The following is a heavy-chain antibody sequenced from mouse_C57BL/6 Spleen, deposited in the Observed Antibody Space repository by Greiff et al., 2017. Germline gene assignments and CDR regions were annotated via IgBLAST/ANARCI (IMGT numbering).Heavy chain of an antibody. CDR2: IHPNSGST. CDR1: GYTFTSYW. J-gene: IGHJ3*01. Sequence: QVQLKQPGAELVKPGASVKLSCKASGYTFTSYWMHWVKQRPGQGLEWIGMIHPNSGSTNYNEKFKSKATLTVDKSSSTAYMQLSSLTSEDAAVYYCARRHYSNPFAYWGQGTLVTVSA. D-gene: IGHD2-5*01. V-gene: IGHV1-64*01. CDR3: ARRHYSNPFAY.